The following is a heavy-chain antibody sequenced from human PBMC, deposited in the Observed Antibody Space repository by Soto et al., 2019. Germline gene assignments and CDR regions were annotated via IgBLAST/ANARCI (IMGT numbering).Heavy chain of an antibody. V-gene: IGHV3-33*01. J-gene: IGHJ4*02. Sequence: QVQLVESGGGVVQPGRSLRLSCAASGFTFSSYGMHWVRQAPGKGLEWVAVIWYDGSNKYYADSVKGRFTISRDNSKNTLDLQMNSLRAEDTAVYYCARSRVEYDYDSSALDYWGQGTLVTVSS. CDR2: IWYDGSNK. CDR3: ARSRVEYDYDSSALDY. CDR1: GFTFSSYG. D-gene: IGHD3-22*01.